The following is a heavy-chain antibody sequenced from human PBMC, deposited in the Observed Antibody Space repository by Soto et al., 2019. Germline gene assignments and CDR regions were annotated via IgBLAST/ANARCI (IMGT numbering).Heavy chain of an antibody. CDR3: ARVHSYYYYYGMDI. CDR1: GGSVSDGTYY. Sequence: PSLPCTVSGGSVSDGTYYWSWIRQSPGKGLEWIGYIYYSGSTNYNPSLKSRVTISLDTSKNHFSLDLSSVTAADTAVYYCARVHSYYYYYGMDIWGQGSTVTVSS. CDR2: IYYSGST. V-gene: IGHV4-61*03. J-gene: IGHJ6*02.